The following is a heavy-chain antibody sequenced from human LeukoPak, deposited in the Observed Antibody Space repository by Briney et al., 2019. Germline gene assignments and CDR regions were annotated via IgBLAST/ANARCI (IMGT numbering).Heavy chain of an antibody. D-gene: IGHD5-18*01. CDR1: GFTFSSYA. CDR2: ISYDGSNK. CDR3: ARESTAMGTFDY. Sequence: GGSLRLSCAASGFTFSSYAMSWVRQAPGKGLEWVAVISYDGSNKYYADSVKGRFTISRDNSKNTLYLQMNSLRAEDTAVYYCARESTAMGTFDYWGQGTLVTVSS. J-gene: IGHJ4*02. V-gene: IGHV3-30*04.